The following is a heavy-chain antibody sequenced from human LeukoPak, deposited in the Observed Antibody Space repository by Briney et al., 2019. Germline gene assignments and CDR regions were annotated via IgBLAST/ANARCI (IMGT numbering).Heavy chain of an antibody. J-gene: IGHJ2*01. CDR2: MNSNTGNT. CDR1: GFTLTNFD. V-gene: IGHV1-8*01. CDR3: ARGRRGSSGPWSWYLGL. Sequence: GASVKVSCKASGFTLTNFDINWVRQATGQGLEWMGWMNSNTGNTGYAQEFQGRVTMTRDTSIGTAYMELTNLRSEDTAVYYCARGRRGSSGPWSWYLGLWGRGTLVTASS. D-gene: IGHD3-22*01.